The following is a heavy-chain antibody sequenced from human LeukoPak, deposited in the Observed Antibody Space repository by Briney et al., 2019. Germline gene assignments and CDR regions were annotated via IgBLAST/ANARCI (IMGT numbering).Heavy chain of an antibody. J-gene: IGHJ5*02. CDR3: ARLYCGGDCFDP. CDR1: GFTVSSNS. D-gene: IGHD2-21*01. CDR2: IYSDNT. V-gene: IGHV3-53*05. Sequence: GGSLRLSCTVSGFTVSSNSMSWVRQAPGKGLEWVSFIYSDNTHYSDSVKGRFTISRDNAKNSLYLQMNSLRAEDTALYYCARLYCGGDCFDPWGQGTLVTVSS.